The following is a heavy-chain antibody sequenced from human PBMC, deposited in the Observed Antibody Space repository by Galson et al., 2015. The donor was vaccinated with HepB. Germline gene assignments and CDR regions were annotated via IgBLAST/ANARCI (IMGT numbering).Heavy chain of an antibody. Sequence: SLRLSCAASGFTFDDYAMHWVRQAPGKGLEWVSGISWNSGSIGYADSVKGRFTISRDNAKNSLYLQMNSLRAEDTALYYCAKSGGAYYGSGSYLGYFDYWGQGTLVTVSS. J-gene: IGHJ4*02. CDR2: ISWNSGSI. V-gene: IGHV3-9*01. CDR3: AKSGGAYYGSGSYLGYFDY. D-gene: IGHD3-10*01. CDR1: GFTFDDYA.